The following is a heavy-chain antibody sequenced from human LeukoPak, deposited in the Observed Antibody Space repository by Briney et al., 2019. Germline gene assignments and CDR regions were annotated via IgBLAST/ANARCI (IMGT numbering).Heavy chain of an antibody. Sequence: ASVKVSCKASEYTFTGYYIHWVRQAPGQGLEWMGWINPNSGGTNYAQKFQGRVTMTRDTSISTAYMELNRLRSDDTAVYYCATDQPDILTGYYLFDYWGQGTLVTVSS. V-gene: IGHV1-2*02. CDR1: EYTFTGYY. CDR2: INPNSGGT. J-gene: IGHJ4*02. CDR3: ATDQPDILTGYYLFDY. D-gene: IGHD3-9*01.